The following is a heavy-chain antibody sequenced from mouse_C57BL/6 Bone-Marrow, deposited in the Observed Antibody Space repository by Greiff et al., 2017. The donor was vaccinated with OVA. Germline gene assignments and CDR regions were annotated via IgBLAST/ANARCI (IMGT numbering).Heavy chain of an antibody. Sequence: QVQLQQPGTELVKPGASVKLSCKASGYTFTSYWMHWVKQRPGQGLEWIGNINPSNGGTNYNEKFKSKATLTVDKSSSTAYMQLSSLTSEDSAVYYCASTTVVAKGYWYFDVWGTGTTVTVSS. V-gene: IGHV1-53*01. CDR1: GYTFTSYW. CDR2: INPSNGGT. D-gene: IGHD1-1*01. J-gene: IGHJ1*03. CDR3: ASTTVVAKGYWYFDV.